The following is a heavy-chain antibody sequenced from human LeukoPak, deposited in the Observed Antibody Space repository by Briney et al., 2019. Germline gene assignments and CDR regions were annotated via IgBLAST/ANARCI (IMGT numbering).Heavy chain of an antibody. V-gene: IGHV3-30*02. CDR2: IRYDGSNK. J-gene: IGHJ4*02. CDR1: GFTFSTYG. CDR3: ARENQRPPYGGLDY. D-gene: IGHD4-23*01. Sequence: GGSLRLSCAASGFTFSTYGMHWVRQAPGKGLEWVTFIRYDGSNKYYADSVKGRFTISRDNSKNTLYLQMNSLRAEDTAVYYCARENQRPPYGGLDYWGQGVLVTVSS.